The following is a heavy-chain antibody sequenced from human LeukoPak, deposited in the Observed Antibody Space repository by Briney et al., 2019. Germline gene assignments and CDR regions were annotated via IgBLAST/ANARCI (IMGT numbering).Heavy chain of an antibody. CDR1: GYTFTGYY. CDR3: AREGLPHYYYYMDV. D-gene: IGHD5-12*01. Sequence: ASVKVSCKASGYTFTGYYMHWVRQATGQGLEWMGWINPNSGGTNYAQKFQGRVTMTRDTSISTAYMELSRLRSDDTAVYYCAREGLPHYYYYMDVWGKGTTVTISS. J-gene: IGHJ6*03. CDR2: INPNSGGT. V-gene: IGHV1-2*02.